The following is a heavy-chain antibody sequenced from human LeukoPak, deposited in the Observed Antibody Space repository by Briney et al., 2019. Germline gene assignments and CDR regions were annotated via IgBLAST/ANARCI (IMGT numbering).Heavy chain of an antibody. D-gene: IGHD3-22*01. CDR3: ATSHDSSGNN. CDR2: INQDGGAK. Sequence: GGSLRLSCAASGFTFSSYWLAWVRQAPGKGLEWVGDINQDGGAKFSVDSVKGRFTISRDNARNSLYLQMNNLRVEDTGIYYCATSHDSSGNNWGQGTLVTVSS. V-gene: IGHV3-7*01. J-gene: IGHJ4*02. CDR1: GFTFSSYW.